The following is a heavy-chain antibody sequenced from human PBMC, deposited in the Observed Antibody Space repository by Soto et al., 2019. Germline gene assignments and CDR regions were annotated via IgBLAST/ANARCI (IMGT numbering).Heavy chain of an antibody. V-gene: IGHV2-5*02. J-gene: IGHJ4*02. D-gene: IGHD6-13*01. CDR2: IYWDDDK. Sequence: QITLKESGPTLVKPTQTLTLTCTFSGFSLSPTRVGVGWIRQPPGKALEWLAVIYWDDDKRYSPSLKNRLTIXKDTSKNQVVLTMTNMDPLDTATYSCAHRRSFGSSWFYFDYWSQGTLVTVSS. CDR1: GFSLSPTRVG. CDR3: AHRRSFGSSWFYFDY.